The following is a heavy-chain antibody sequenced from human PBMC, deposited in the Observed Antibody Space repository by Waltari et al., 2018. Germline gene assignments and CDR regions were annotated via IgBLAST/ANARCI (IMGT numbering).Heavy chain of an antibody. CDR3: ARGPTYGGKGNWFDP. V-gene: IGHV3-53*02. D-gene: IGHD2-15*01. CDR2: IYSGGST. CDR1: GFTVSSNY. J-gene: IGHJ5*02. Sequence: EVQLVETGGGLIQPGGSLRLSCAASGFTVSSNYMSWVRQAPGKGLEWVSVIYSGGSTYYAASVKGRFTISRDNSKNTLYLQMNSLRAEDTAVYYCARGPTYGGKGNWFDPWGQGTLVTVSS.